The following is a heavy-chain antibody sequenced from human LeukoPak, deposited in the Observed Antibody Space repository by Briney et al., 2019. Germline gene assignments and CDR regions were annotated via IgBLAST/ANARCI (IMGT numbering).Heavy chain of an antibody. CDR2: ISWNSGNI. Sequence: GGSLRLSCAASGFTFSSYAMSWVRQAPGKGLEWVSGISWNSGNIGYADSVKGRFSIPRDNAKNSLYLQMNSVRAEDTALYYCARDISSAWDYYGMDVWGQGTTVTVSS. CDR3: ARDISSAWDYYGMDV. CDR1: GFTFSSYA. D-gene: IGHD7-27*01. J-gene: IGHJ6*02. V-gene: IGHV3-9*01.